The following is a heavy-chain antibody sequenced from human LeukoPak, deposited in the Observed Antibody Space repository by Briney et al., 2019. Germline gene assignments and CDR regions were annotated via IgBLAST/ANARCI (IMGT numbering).Heavy chain of an antibody. J-gene: IGHJ4*02. Sequence: GGSLRLSCAASGFTFGSYAMSWVRQAPGKGLEWVSVISSSGGNTYYADSVKGRFTISRDNSKNTLYLQMNSLRAEDTGVYYCAKGTYYYGSGSYYTEAFGENWGQGTLVTVSS. D-gene: IGHD3-10*01. V-gene: IGHV3-23*01. CDR3: AKGTYYYGSGSYYTEAFGEN. CDR1: GFTFGSYA. CDR2: ISSSGGNT.